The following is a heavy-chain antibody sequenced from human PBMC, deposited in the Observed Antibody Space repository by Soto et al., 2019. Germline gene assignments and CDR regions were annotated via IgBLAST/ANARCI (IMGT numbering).Heavy chain of an antibody. J-gene: IGHJ3*02. CDR3: ARRGMLTVNTWYAFDI. CDR2: IYYTGST. D-gene: IGHD4-17*01. V-gene: IGHV4-39*01. Sequence: QLQLQESGPGLVQPSETLSLTCTMSGGSISSNSYYWGWIRQHPGKGLEWIASIYYTGSTYYNPSLKSRVTISRYTSKNQFSLKLNSVTAADTAVYYCARRGMLTVNTWYAFDIWGQGAMVTVSS. CDR1: GGSISSNSYY.